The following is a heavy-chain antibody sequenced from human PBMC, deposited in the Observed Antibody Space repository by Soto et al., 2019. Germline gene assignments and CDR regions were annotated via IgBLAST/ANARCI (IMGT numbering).Heavy chain of an antibody. Sequence: EVQLVESGGGRVKPGASLRLSCAASGFTFSTAWMSWVRQAPGKGLEWVGRIKSKTDGGTTDCAAPVKGRFSISRDDSKATLYLQMDSLKVEDTAVYYCTEGTRFWGQGTLVTVSS. CDR1: GFTFSTAW. D-gene: IGHD4-17*01. J-gene: IGHJ4*02. CDR3: TEGTRF. CDR2: IKSKTDGGTT. V-gene: IGHV3-15*01.